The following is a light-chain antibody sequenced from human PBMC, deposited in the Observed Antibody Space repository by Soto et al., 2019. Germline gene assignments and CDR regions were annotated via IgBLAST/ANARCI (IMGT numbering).Light chain of an antibody. CDR2: DAS. CDR3: QQRSNWQFT. J-gene: IGKJ3*01. CDR1: QSVSSY. Sequence: EIVLTQSPATLSLSPRERATLSCRATQSVSSYLAWYQQKPGQTPRLVFYDASNRATGIPARFSGSGSGTDFTLTISSLEPEDFAVYYCQQRSNWQFTFGPGTKVDIK. V-gene: IGKV3-11*01.